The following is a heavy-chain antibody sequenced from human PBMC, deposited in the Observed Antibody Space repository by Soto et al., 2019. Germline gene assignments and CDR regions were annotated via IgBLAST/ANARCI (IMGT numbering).Heavy chain of an antibody. D-gene: IGHD3-22*01. Sequence: GASVKVSCKASGYTFTSYDINWVRQATGQGLEWMGWMNPNSGNTGYAQKFQGRVTMTRNTSISTAYMELSSLRSEDTAVYYCPGGYSHRIGYYGYWGAGTLVTVSP. CDR3: PGGYSHRIGYYGY. CDR2: MNPNSGNT. CDR1: GYTFTSYD. V-gene: IGHV1-8*01. J-gene: IGHJ4*02.